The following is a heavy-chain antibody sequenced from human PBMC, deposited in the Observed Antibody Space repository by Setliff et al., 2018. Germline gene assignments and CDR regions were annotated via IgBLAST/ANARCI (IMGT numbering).Heavy chain of an antibody. CDR3: TFARDGYDVFDI. J-gene: IGHJ3*02. V-gene: IGHV3-73*01. Sequence: GGSLRLSCAASGFSFSGSAVYGVRQASVKGLEWIGRIRGRTDHYATAYSASVRGRFTISRDDSKNTAYLQMNSLKTEDTAVYYCTFARDGYDVFDIWGQGTMVTVSS. CDR1: GFSFSGSA. CDR2: IRGRTDHYAT. D-gene: IGHD5-18*01.